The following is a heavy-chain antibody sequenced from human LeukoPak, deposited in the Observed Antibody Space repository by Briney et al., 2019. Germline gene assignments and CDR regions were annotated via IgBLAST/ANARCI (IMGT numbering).Heavy chain of an antibody. D-gene: IGHD1-26*01. V-gene: IGHV3-7*01. CDR3: ARDPVEWEPLLDY. J-gene: IGHJ4*02. CDR2: MNIDGSER. CDR1: GFSFSNYW. Sequence: PGGSLRLSCAASGFSFSNYWMGWVRQAPGKRPEWVANMNIDGSERYYADSVKGRFTISRDNARNSVFLQMSGLRVEDTAVYYCARDPVEWEPLLDYWGQGTLVTVSS.